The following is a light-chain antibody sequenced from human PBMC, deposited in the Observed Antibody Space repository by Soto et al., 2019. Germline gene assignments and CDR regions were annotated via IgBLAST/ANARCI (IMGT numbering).Light chain of an antibody. V-gene: IGLV2-14*01. J-gene: IGLJ1*01. CDR1: TSDVGYYNY. Sequence: QSALTQPASVSGSPGQSITISCSGTTSDVGYYNYVSWYQQFPGRPPKLMIYEVSNRPSGGSNRFSGSKSANTASLTISGLQAEYEADYYCTSYTNSNTLVSGTGTKVTVL. CDR3: TSYTNSNTLV. CDR2: EVS.